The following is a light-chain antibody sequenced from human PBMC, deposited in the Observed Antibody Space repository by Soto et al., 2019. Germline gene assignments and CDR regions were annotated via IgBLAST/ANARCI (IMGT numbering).Light chain of an antibody. CDR3: CSYAGSDTWV. J-gene: IGLJ3*02. CDR2: EVV. V-gene: IGLV2-23*02. CDR1: SSDVGSYNF. Sequence: QSALTQPASMSGSPGQSITLSCTGTSSDVGSYNFVSWYQQYPGRAPKLLIYEVVKRPSGVSYRVSGSKSGNTASLTISGLQAEDEGDYYCCSYAGSDTWVFGGGTKVTVL.